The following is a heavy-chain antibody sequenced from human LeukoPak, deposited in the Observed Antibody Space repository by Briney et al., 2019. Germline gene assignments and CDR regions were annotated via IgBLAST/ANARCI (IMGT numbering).Heavy chain of an antibody. CDR1: GGTFSTYA. Sequence: KFYCNAYGGTFSTYAITWVRQATGQGLEWMGWIIPLFGTANYAQKFQGRVTITADKSTSTAYMELSSLRSEDTAVYYCARDSIVVVPAAIATDNWFDPWGQGTLVTVSS. CDR3: ARDSIVVVPAAIATDNWFDP. J-gene: IGHJ5*02. V-gene: IGHV1-69*06. D-gene: IGHD2-2*01. CDR2: IIPLFGTA.